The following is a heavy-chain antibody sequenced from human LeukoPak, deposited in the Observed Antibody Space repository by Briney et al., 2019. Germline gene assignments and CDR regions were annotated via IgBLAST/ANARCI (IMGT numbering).Heavy chain of an antibody. D-gene: IGHD1-14*01. J-gene: IGHJ4*02. CDR1: GGTFSSYA. CDR2: IIPIFGTA. Sequence: EASVKVSCKASGGTFSSYAISWVRQAPGQGLEWMGGIIPIFGTANYAQKFQGRVTITADESTSTAYMELSSLRSEDTAVYYCARHHLRAYYFDYWGQGTLVTVSS. V-gene: IGHV1-69*01. CDR3: ARHHLRAYYFDY.